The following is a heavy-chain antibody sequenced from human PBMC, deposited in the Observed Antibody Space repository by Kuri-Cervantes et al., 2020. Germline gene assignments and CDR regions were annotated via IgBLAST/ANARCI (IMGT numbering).Heavy chain of an antibody. D-gene: IGHD2-2*01. Sequence: GGSLRLSCAASGFTFSSYSMNWVRQAPGKGLEWVSSISSSSSYIYYADSVKGRFNISRDNAKNSLYLQMNSLRDEDTAVYYCARGESDIVVVPAAIHKDYWGQGTLVTVSS. CDR3: ARGESDIVVVPAAIHKDY. CDR2: ISSSSSYI. V-gene: IGHV3-21*01. CDR1: GFTFSSYS. J-gene: IGHJ4*02.